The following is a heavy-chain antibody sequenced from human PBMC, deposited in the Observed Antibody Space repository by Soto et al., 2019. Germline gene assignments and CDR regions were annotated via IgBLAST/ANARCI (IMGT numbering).Heavy chain of an antibody. CDR2: IIPIHGIA. CDR3: AREVTGTGTN. D-gene: IGHD1-7*01. CDR1: GYTFTSYG. Sequence: SVKVSCKASGYTFTSYGISWVRQAPGQGLEWMGRIIPIHGIANYAQKFQGRVTITADKSTSTAYMELSSLRSEDTAVYYCAREVTGTGTNWGQGTLVTVSS. V-gene: IGHV1-69*04. J-gene: IGHJ4*02.